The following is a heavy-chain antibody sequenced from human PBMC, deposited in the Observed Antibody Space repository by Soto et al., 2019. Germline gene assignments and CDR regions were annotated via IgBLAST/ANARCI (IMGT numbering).Heavy chain of an antibody. D-gene: IGHD1-1*01. V-gene: IGHV1-18*01. CDR3: ARDPGGATGFDP. CDR2: ISPNNGAT. CDR1: GYIFPAYG. J-gene: IGHJ5*02. Sequence: QVQLVQSGAEVQKPGASVKVSCKASGYIFPAYGISWVRQVPGQGLEWMGWISPNNGATNYEEKVQGRVTMTTDTSTSTAYKVPRRLRSDDTAVYYCARDPGGATGFDPWGQGTLVTVSS.